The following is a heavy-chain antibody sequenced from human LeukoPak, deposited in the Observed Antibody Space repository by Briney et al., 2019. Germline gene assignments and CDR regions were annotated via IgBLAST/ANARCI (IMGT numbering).Heavy chain of an antibody. CDR1: GGTFSSYA. Sequence: SVKVSCKASGGTFSSYAISWVRQAPGQGLEWMGGIIPIFGTANYAQKFQGRVTITADESTSTAYMELSSLRSEDTAVYYCATGHDNSGYGGFDYWGQGTLVTVSS. CDR2: IIPIFGTA. J-gene: IGHJ4*02. D-gene: IGHD3-22*01. CDR3: ATGHDNSGYGGFDY. V-gene: IGHV1-69*13.